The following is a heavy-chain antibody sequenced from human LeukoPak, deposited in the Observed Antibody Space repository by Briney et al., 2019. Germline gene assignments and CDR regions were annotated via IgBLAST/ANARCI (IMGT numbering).Heavy chain of an antibody. D-gene: IGHD5-18*01. Sequence: GGSLRLSCAASGSTFSSYSMNWVRQAPGKGLEWVSYISSSSSTIYYADSVKGRFTISRDNAKNSLYLQMNSLRAEDTAVYYCASFADPGYSYGPADAFDIWGQGTMVTVSS. V-gene: IGHV3-48*04. CDR1: GSTFSSYS. CDR3: ASFADPGYSYGPADAFDI. J-gene: IGHJ3*02. CDR2: ISSSSSTI.